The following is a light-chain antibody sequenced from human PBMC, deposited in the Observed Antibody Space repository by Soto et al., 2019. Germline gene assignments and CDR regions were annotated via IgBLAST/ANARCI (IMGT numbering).Light chain of an antibody. CDR3: QKRSNWPLT. J-gene: IGKJ4*01. CDR2: DAS. CDR1: QSVSSY. V-gene: IGKV3-11*01. Sequence: EIVLTQSPATLSLSPGERATLSCRASQSVSSYLAWYQQKPGQAPRLLIYDASNRATSIPARFSGSGSGTEFTLTISSLEPEDFAVYYCQKRSNWPLTFGGGTKVEIK.